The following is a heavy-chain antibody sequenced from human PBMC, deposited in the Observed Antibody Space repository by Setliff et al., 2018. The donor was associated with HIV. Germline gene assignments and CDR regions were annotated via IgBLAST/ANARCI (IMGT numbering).Heavy chain of an antibody. CDR2: IHTSGNT. CDR3: ARAFGSGSYRWFDP. CDR1: GDTDFY. D-gene: IGHD3-10*01. V-gene: IGHV4-4*08. Sequence: SETLSLTCTVSGDTDFYWNWIRQPPGKGLEWIGRIHTSGNTNYNPSLKSRVTISVDTSKNQFSLKLSSVTAADTAVYYCARAFGSGSYRWFDPWGQGTLVTVSS. J-gene: IGHJ5*02.